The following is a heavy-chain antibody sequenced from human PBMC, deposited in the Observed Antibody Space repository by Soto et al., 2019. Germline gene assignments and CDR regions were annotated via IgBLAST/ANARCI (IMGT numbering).Heavy chain of an antibody. D-gene: IGHD3-10*01. Sequence: ASVKVSCKASGYSFTDYHIHWVRQATGQGLEWMGWMNPNSGNTGYAQKFQGRVTMTRNTSISTAYMELSSLRSEDTAVYYCARGFIGSGSEAYGMDVWGQGTTVTVSS. J-gene: IGHJ6*02. CDR3: ARGFIGSGSEAYGMDV. CDR1: GYSFTDYH. V-gene: IGHV1-8*02. CDR2: MNPNSGNT.